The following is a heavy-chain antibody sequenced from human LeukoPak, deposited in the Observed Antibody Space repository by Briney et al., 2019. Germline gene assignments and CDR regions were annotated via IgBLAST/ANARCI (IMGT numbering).Heavy chain of an antibody. V-gene: IGHV3-30-3*01. CDR2: ISYDGSNK. J-gene: IGHJ4*02. CDR3: ASDRGYSLNPFDY. D-gene: IGHD5-18*01. Sequence: GGSLRLSCAASGFTFSSYAMHWVRQAPGKGLEWVAVISYDGSNKYYADSVKGRFTISRDNSKNAPYLQMNSLRAEDTAVYYCASDRGYSLNPFDYWGQGTLVTVSS. CDR1: GFTFSSYA.